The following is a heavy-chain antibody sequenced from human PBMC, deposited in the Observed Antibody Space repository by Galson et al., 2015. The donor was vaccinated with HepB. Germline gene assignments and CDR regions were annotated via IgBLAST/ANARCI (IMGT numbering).Heavy chain of an antibody. CDR3: AHSTRSSQSYSFAS. Sequence: PALVNPTQTLTLTCTFSGFSLSTPGVGVGWIRQPTGKALEWLALIFWDDDKRYSTSLTSRLTITKDISKNQVVLTLTNMDPLDTATYYCAHSTRSSQSYSFASWGQRTLVTVSS. CDR2: IFWDDDK. D-gene: IGHD6-6*01. CDR1: GFSLSTPGVG. V-gene: IGHV2-5*02. J-gene: IGHJ4*02.